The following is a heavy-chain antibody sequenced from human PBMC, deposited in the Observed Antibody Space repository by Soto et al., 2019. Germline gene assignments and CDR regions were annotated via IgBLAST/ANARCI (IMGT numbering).Heavy chain of an antibody. CDR3: AIGGYFLDY. CDR1: SVSNAW. V-gene: IGHV3-15*07. D-gene: IGHD6-13*01. Sequence: SVSNAWMNWVRQAPGKGLEWVGRIKSKVDGGTIDYAAPVKGRFTISRDDSKNMVYLQMNSLKTEDTAVYYCAIGGYFLDYWGQGTLVTVSS. J-gene: IGHJ4*02. CDR2: IKSKVDGGTI.